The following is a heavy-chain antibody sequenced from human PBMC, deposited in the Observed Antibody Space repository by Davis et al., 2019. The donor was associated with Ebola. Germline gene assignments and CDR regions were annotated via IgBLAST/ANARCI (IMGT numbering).Heavy chain of an antibody. J-gene: IGHJ4*02. CDR2: INTNTGNP. V-gene: IGHV7-4-1*02. D-gene: IGHD5-24*01. CDR1: GYKLTSYA. Sequence: AASVKVSCKASGYKLTSYAMNWVRQAPGQGLEWMGWINTNTGNPTYAQGFTGRFVFSLDTSVSTAYLQISSLKAEDTAVYCCATGRDGYNLNYWGQGTLVTVSS. CDR3: ATGRDGYNLNY.